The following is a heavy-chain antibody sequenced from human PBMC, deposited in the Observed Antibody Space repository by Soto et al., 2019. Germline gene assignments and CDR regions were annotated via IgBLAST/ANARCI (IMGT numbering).Heavy chain of an antibody. CDR2: IYPGDSDT. CDR1: GYSFTSYW. Sequence: PGESLKISCKGSGYSFTSYWIGWVRQMPGKGLEWVGIIYPGDSDTRYSPSFQGQVTISADKSISTAYLQWSSLKASDTAMYYCARPQEPHTPYYYYYGMDVWGQGTTVTVSS. J-gene: IGHJ6*02. V-gene: IGHV5-51*01. CDR3: ARPQEPHTPYYYYYGMDV.